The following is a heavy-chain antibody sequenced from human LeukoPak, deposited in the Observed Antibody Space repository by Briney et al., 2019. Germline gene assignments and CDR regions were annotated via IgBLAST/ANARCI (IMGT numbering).Heavy chain of an antibody. D-gene: IGHD3-10*01. CDR1: GFAFSSYV. V-gene: IGHV3-30*04. J-gene: IGHJ4*02. Sequence: GGSLRLSCAASGFAFSSYVMHWVRQAPGKGLEWVAVISHDGSNEYYADSVKGRFTISRDNSKNTLYLQMSSLRAEDTAVYYCVRDISGEKSFDYWGQGSLVTVSS. CDR3: VRDISGEKSFDY. CDR2: ISHDGSNE.